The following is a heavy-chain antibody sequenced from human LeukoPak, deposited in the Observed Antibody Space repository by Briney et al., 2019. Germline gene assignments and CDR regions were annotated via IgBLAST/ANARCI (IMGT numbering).Heavy chain of an antibody. V-gene: IGHV1-69*06. D-gene: IGHD6-13*01. Sequence: SVKVSCKASGGTFSSYAISWVRQAPGQGLEWMGGIIPIFGTANYAQKFQGRVTITADKSTGTAYMELSSLRSEDTAVYYCARELPLYSSSWYAELYYFDYWGQGTLVTVSS. CDR3: ARELPLYSSSWYAELYYFDY. CDR2: IIPIFGTA. CDR1: GGTFSSYA. J-gene: IGHJ4*02.